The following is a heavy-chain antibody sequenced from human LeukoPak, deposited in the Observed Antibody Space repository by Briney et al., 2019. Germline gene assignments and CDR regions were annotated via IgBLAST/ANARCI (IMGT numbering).Heavy chain of an antibody. CDR3: ATRPRDSSGYYLGAFDG. CDR2: IGASGADT. D-gene: IGHD3-22*01. Sequence: GGSLRLSCEASGFIFSSYAMAWVRQAPGKGLDWVSVIGASGADTYYSDPAKGRFTVSRDNSKDTLFLHMSSLRAEDTAVYFCATRPRDSSGYYLGAFDGWGQGTTVTVSS. J-gene: IGHJ3*01. CDR1: GFIFSSYA. V-gene: IGHV3-23*01.